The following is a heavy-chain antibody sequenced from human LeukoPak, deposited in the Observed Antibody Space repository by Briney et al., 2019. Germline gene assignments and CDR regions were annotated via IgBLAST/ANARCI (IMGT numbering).Heavy chain of an antibody. CDR3: VRVGGASSILSAFDI. J-gene: IGHJ3*02. V-gene: IGHV4-59*01. CDR2: IYNSETV. D-gene: IGHD6-6*01. Sequence: SETLSLTCTVSGGSINSYYWSWIRQPPGKGLEWIGYIYNSETVNYNPSLTSRVTISLDTSKNQVSLKLTSVTAADTAVYYCVRVGGASSILSAFDIWGQGTMVTVSS. CDR1: GGSINSYY.